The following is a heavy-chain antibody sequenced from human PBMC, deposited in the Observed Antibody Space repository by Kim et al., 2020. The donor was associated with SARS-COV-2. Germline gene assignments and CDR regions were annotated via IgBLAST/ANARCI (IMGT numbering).Heavy chain of an antibody. V-gene: IGHV1-69*13. CDR3: ARGVWSVVVARICYFDY. J-gene: IGHJ4*02. D-gene: IGHD2-15*01. Sequence: SVKVSCKASGGTFSSYAISWVRQAPGLGLEWMGGIIPIFGTANYAQKFQGRVTITADESTSTAYMELSSLRSEDTAVYYCARGVWSVVVARICYFDYWGQGTLVTVSS. CDR1: GGTFSSYA. CDR2: IIPIFGTA.